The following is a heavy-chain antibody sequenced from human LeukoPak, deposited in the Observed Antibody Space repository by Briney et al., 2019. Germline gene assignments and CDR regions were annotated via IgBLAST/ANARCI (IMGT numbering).Heavy chain of an antibody. CDR3: AKDFWAWPNNYFDY. CDR2: ISYDGSNK. Sequence: GGSLRLSCAASGFTFSSYAMHWVRQAPGKGLEWVAVISYDGSNKYYADSVKGRFTISRDNSKNTLYLQINSLRAEDTAVYYCAKDFWAWPNNYFDYWGQGTLVTVSS. D-gene: IGHD3-3*01. J-gene: IGHJ4*02. CDR1: GFTFSSYA. V-gene: IGHV3-30-3*01.